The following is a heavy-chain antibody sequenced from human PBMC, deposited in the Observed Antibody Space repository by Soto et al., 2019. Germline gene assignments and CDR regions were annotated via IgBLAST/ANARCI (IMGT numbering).Heavy chain of an antibody. V-gene: IGHV3-30*03. J-gene: IGHJ3*02. CDR3: ALIVVVPTAFDI. CDR1: GFIFSSYA. Sequence: GGSLRLSCAASGFIFSSYAMSWVRQPPGKGLEWVAVISYDGSDKSYADSVKGRFTISRDNSKNTLYLQMNSLRPEDTAVYYCALIVVVPTAFDIWGQGTMVTVSS. CDR2: ISYDGSDK. D-gene: IGHD3-22*01.